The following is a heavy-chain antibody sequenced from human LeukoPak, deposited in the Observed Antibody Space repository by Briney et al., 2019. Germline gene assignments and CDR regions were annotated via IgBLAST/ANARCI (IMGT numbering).Heavy chain of an antibody. D-gene: IGHD4-17*01. CDR1: GDSVSSNSAA. V-gene: IGHV6-1*01. Sequence: SQTLSLTCAISGDSVSSNSAAWNWIRQSPSRGLEWLGRTYHRSKWYNDYAVSVKSRITINPDTSKNQFSLQLNSVTPEDTAVYYCARDDYGTDYYSYYGMDVWGQGTTVTVSS. CDR3: ARDDYGTDYYSYYGMDV. CDR2: TYHRSKWYN. J-gene: IGHJ6*02.